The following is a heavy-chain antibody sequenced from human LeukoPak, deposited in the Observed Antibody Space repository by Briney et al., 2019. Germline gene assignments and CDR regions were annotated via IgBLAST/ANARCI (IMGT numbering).Heavy chain of an antibody. Sequence: GGSLRLSCAASGFTFSDYYMSWIRQAPGKGLEWVAFIRYDGSNKYYADSVKGRFTISRDNSKNTLYLQMNSLRAEDTAVYYCAKDPDSWGQGTLVTVSS. V-gene: IGHV3-30*02. CDR2: IRYDGSNK. CDR1: GFTFSDYY. CDR3: AKDPDS. J-gene: IGHJ4*02.